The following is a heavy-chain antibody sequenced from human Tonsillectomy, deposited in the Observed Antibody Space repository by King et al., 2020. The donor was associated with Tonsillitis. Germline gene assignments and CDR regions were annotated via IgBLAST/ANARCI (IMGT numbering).Heavy chain of an antibody. V-gene: IGHV3-7*03. CDR1: GLTFSSYW. CDR2: INQNGGEK. Sequence: VQLVESGGGLVQPGGSLRLSCAVSGLTFSSYWMSWVRQAPGKGLEWVANINQNGGEKYYVDSVKGRFTISRDNAKNLLYLQMNSLRADDTAVYYCARDVTFGGKYWGPGTLVTVSS. J-gene: IGHJ4*02. D-gene: IGHD4-23*01. CDR3: ARDVTFGGKY.